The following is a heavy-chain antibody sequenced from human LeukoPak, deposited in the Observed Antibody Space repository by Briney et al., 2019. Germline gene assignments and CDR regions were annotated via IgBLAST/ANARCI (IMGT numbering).Heavy chain of an antibody. CDR3: AKDRDWYKEYFQH. D-gene: IGHD3/OR15-3a*01. J-gene: IGHJ1*01. V-gene: IGHV3-48*04. CDR1: GFIFSGYS. Sequence: GGSLRLSCAVSGFIFSGYSINWVRQAPGKGLEWASYISNSGNTIDYADSVKGRFTISRDNAKNSLYLQMNSLRAEDTAVYHCAKDRDWYKEYFQHWGQGNLVTVSS. CDR2: ISNSGNTI.